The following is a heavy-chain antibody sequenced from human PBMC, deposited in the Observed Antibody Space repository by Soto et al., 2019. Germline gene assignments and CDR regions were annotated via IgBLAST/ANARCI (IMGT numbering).Heavy chain of an antibody. D-gene: IGHD5-18*01. CDR3: TRDLGYSDFGVHY. J-gene: IGHJ4*02. CDR2: IRVNNGDT. CDR1: GYTFTNSG. V-gene: IGHV1-18*01. Sequence: QVQLVQSGAEVKKPGASVKVSCKASGYTFTNSGFSWVRQAPGQGLEWVGWIRVNNGDTHYAQKLQGRVTMTTDTTTSTACMELRSLRSDDTAVYYCTRDLGYSDFGVHYWGQGTLITVSS.